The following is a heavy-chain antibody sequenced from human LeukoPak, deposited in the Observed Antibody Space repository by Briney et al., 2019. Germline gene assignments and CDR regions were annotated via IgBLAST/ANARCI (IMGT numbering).Heavy chain of an antibody. Sequence: GASVKVSCKASGYSFTSYDINWVRQATGQGVEWMGWMNPNSGNTGYAQKFQGRVTMTRDTSISTAYMELSRLRSDDTAVYYCARSRGNNWFDPWGQGTLVTVSS. V-gene: IGHV1-8*01. CDR3: ARSRGNNWFDP. CDR1: GYSFTSYD. CDR2: MNPNSGNT. J-gene: IGHJ5*02.